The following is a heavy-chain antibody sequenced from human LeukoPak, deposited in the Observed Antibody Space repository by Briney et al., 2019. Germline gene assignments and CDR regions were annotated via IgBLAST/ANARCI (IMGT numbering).Heavy chain of an antibody. V-gene: IGHV3-48*04. CDR2: ISSSSMTV. J-gene: IGHJ6*03. CDR3: AKGPEYMDV. Sequence: GGSLRLSCAAPGFTFSAYSMTWVRQAPGKGLEWLSYISSSSMTVYYADSVKGRFTISRDNSKNSLYLQMNSLRVEDTALYYCAKGPEYMDVWGKGTTVTVSS. CDR1: GFTFSAYS.